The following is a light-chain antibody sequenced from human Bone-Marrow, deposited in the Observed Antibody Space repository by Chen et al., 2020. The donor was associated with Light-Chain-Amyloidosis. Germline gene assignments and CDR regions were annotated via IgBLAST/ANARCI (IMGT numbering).Light chain of an antibody. Sequence: SYELTQPPSVSGSPGPTARITCSGDDLPTKYAYWYQQKPGLAPVLVIHRDTERPSGISERFSGSSSGTTATLTISGVQAEDEADYHCQSADSSGTYEVIFGGGTKLTVL. CDR3: QSADSSGTYEVI. V-gene: IGLV3-25*03. J-gene: IGLJ2*01. CDR1: DLPTKY. CDR2: RDT.